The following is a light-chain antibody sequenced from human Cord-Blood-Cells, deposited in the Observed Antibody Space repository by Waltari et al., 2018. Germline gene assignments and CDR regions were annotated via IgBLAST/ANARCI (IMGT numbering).Light chain of an antibody. CDR1: QDISNY. CDR3: QQYDNLLFT. V-gene: IGKV1-33*01. J-gene: IGKJ3*01. CDR2: DAS. Sequence: DIQMTQSPSSLSASVGDSVTISCQASQDISNYLNWYQQKLRKAPKLLIYDASNLETGVPSRFSGSGSGTDFTFTISSLQPEDIATYYCQQYDNLLFTFGPGTKVDIK.